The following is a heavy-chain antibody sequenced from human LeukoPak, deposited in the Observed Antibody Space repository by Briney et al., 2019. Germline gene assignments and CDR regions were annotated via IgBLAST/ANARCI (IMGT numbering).Heavy chain of an antibody. Sequence: SETLSLTCTVSGGSISSSSYYWGWIRQPPGKGLEWIGSIYYSGSTYYNPSLKSRVTISVDTSKNQFSLKLSSVTAADTAVYYCARDDPLIAWAFDIWGQGTMVTVSS. V-gene: IGHV4-39*07. J-gene: IGHJ3*02. CDR1: GGSISSSSYY. CDR2: IYYSGST. D-gene: IGHD3-22*01. CDR3: ARDDPLIAWAFDI.